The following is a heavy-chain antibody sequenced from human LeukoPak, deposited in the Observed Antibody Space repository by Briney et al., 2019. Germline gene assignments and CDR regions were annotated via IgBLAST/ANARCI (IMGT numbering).Heavy chain of an antibody. Sequence: GGSLRLSCAASGFTFSSYDMHWVRQATGKGLEWVSAIGTAGDTYYPGSVKGRFTISRENAKNSLYLQMNSLRAGDTAVYYCARVALIGGYEDYWGQGALVTVSS. J-gene: IGHJ4*02. D-gene: IGHD5-12*01. CDR2: IGTAGDT. CDR1: GFTFSSYD. CDR3: ARVALIGGYEDY. V-gene: IGHV3-13*01.